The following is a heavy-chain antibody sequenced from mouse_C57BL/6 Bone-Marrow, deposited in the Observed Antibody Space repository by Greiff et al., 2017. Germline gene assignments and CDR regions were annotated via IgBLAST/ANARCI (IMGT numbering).Heavy chain of an antibody. D-gene: IGHD1-1*01. Sequence: VKLQQSGAELARPGASVKLSCKASGYTFTSYGISWVKQRTGQGLEWIGEIYPRSGNTYYNEKFKGKATLTADKSSSTAYMELRSLTSEDSAVYFCARFHYYYGSSYDEYWGQGTTLTVSS. CDR2: IYPRSGNT. V-gene: IGHV1-81*01. CDR1: GYTFTSYG. CDR3: ARFHYYYGSSYDEY. J-gene: IGHJ2*01.